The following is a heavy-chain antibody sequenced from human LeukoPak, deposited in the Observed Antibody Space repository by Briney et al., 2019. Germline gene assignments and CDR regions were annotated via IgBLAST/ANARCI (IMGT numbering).Heavy chain of an antibody. J-gene: IGHJ3*01. V-gene: IGHV4-59*01. CDR1: GGFISSYY. D-gene: IGHD6-19*01. CDR3: ARPAEAGYFYAFDF. Sequence: SETLSLTCTVSGGFISSYYWSWIRQPAGKGLEWIGYIYYSGSTNYNPSLKSRVTISLDTSKNQLSLRLSSVTAADTAVYYCARPAEAGYFYAFDFWGQGTMVTVSS. CDR2: IYYSGST.